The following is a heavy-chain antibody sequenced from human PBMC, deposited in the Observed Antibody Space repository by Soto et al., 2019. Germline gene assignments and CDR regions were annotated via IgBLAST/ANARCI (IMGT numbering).Heavy chain of an antibody. Sequence: QVQLVESGGGVVQPGRSLRLSCAASGFTFSSYAMHWVRQAPGKGLEWVAVISYDGSNKYYADSVKGRFTISRDNSKNTLYLQMNSLRAEDTAVYYCARDYGDYSIDYWGQGTLVTVSS. CDR3: ARDYGDYSIDY. D-gene: IGHD4-17*01. V-gene: IGHV3-30-3*01. CDR1: GFTFSSYA. CDR2: ISYDGSNK. J-gene: IGHJ4*02.